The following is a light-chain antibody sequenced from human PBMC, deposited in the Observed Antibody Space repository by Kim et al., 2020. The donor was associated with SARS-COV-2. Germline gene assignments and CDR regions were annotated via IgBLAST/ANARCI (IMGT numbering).Light chain of an antibody. CDR3: QAWDSSTADVV. Sequence: PGQTASITCAGDKLGEKYACWYQQKPGQSPVLVIYQDSKRPSGIPERFSGSNSGNTATLTISGTQAMDEADYYCQAWDSSTADVVFGGGTQLTVL. J-gene: IGLJ2*01. CDR2: QDS. CDR1: KLGEKY. V-gene: IGLV3-1*01.